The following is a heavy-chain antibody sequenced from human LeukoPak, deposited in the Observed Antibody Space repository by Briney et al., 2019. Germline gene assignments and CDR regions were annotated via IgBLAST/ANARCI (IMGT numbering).Heavy chain of an antibody. Sequence: SETLSLTCTVSGGSVTSGNYYWNWIRQPAGKGLEWIGRIYTNGGASYNPSLKSRVTISIDASKNQFSLKLSSVTAADTAVYYCAREPPGYWGQGILVTVSS. V-gene: IGHV4-61*02. CDR2: IYTNGGA. CDR1: GGSVTSGNYY. J-gene: IGHJ4*02. CDR3: AREPPGY.